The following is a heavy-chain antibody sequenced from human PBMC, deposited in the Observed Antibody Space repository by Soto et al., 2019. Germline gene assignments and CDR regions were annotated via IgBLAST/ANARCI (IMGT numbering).Heavy chain of an antibody. CDR3: ARDNRIEVDGTDAFDI. J-gene: IGHJ3*02. D-gene: IGHD6-19*01. CDR2: INPNSGGT. CDR1: GYTFTGYY. Sequence: ASVKVSCKASGYTFTGYYMHWVRQAPGQGLEWMGWINPNSGGTNYAQKFQGRVTMTRDTSISTAYMELSRLRSDDTAVYYCARDNRIEVDGTDAFDIWGQGTMVTVSS. V-gene: IGHV1-2*02.